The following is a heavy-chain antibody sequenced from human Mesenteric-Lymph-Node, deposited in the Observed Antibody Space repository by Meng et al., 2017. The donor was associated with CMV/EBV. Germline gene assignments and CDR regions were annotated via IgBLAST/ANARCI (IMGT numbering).Heavy chain of an antibody. J-gene: IGHJ4*02. Sequence: GESLKISCAASGFTFSDSAIFWVRQASGKGLEWVGRIRSNAKGYATAYGGSVDGRFTISRDDSKNTAYLQMNSLKTEDTAVYYCSRASGATGTTTPFDYWGQGTLVTVSS. D-gene: IGHD1-1*01. CDR3: SRASGATGTTTPFDY. V-gene: IGHV3-73*01. CDR1: GFTFSDSA. CDR2: IRSNAKGYAT.